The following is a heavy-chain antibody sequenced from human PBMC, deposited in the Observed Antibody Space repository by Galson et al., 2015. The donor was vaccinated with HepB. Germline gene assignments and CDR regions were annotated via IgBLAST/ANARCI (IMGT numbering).Heavy chain of an antibody. CDR3: AKDLDYYDSSTGD. CDR1: GFTFSSYA. D-gene: IGHD3-22*01. V-gene: IGHV3-23*01. J-gene: IGHJ3*01. CDR2: ISGSGGST. Sequence: SLRLSCAAPGFTFSSYAMSWVRQAPGKGLAWVSGISGSGGSTYYADSVKGRLTISRDNSKNTLYLKMNSLRAEDTAVYYCAKDLDYYDSSTGDWGQGTMVTVSS.